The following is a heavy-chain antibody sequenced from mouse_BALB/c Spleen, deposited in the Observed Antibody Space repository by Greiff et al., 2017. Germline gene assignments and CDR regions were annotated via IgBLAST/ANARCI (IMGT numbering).Heavy chain of an antibody. D-gene: IGHD1-1*01. J-gene: IGHJ4*01. CDR1: GFTFSSYA. CDR2: ISSGGST. V-gene: IGHV5-6-5*01. CDR3: ARDTTVTGYAMDY. Sequence: DVKLVESGGGLVKPGGSLKLSCAASGFTFSSYAMSWVRQTPEKRLEWVASISSGGSTYYPDSVKGRFTISRDNARNILYLQMSSLRSEDTAMYYCARDTTVTGYAMDYWGQGTSVTVSS.